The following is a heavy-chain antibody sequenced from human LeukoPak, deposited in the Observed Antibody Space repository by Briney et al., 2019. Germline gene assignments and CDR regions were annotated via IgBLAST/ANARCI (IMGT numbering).Heavy chain of an antibody. CDR2: INQDGNQK. Sequence: GGSLRLSCAASGFSFSSHWMSWVRQAPGKGLEWVANINQDGNQKYYMDSVKGRFTISRDNAKKSLYLQMNSLRAEDTAVYYCARDGVAPGIYFDNWGQGILVTVCS. V-gene: IGHV3-7*03. CDR1: GFSFSSHW. CDR3: ARDGVAPGIYFDN. D-gene: IGHD6-13*01. J-gene: IGHJ4*02.